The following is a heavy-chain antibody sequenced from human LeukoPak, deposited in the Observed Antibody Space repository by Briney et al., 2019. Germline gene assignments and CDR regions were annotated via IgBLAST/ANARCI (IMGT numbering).Heavy chain of an antibody. Sequence: PGGSLRLSCAASGFSFSSYWMSWVRQAPGKGLEWVSGISGSGDTTYDADSVKGRFTISRDNSKNTLYLQMNSLRAEDTAVYYCARRSGIAVAGAFDHWGQGTLVTVSS. CDR2: ISGSGDTT. V-gene: IGHV3-23*01. D-gene: IGHD6-19*01. CDR1: GFSFSSYW. CDR3: ARRSGIAVAGAFDH. J-gene: IGHJ4*02.